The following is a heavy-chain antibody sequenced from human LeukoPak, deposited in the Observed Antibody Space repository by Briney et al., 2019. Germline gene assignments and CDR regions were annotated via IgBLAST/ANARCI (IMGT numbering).Heavy chain of an antibody. Sequence: GGSLRSSGAAPETTFSNYWLSWCRKAPGKVLGWVAHLNQDGSEEHYMASVKARFISYRDNAKNSPSLQMDSLRAGDTAVYYCVRDGGVSGYDLLDYWGQGTLVTVSS. CDR2: LNQDGSEE. J-gene: IGHJ4*02. CDR3: VRDGGVSGYDLLDY. V-gene: IGHV3-7*01. CDR1: ETTFSNYW. D-gene: IGHD5-12*01.